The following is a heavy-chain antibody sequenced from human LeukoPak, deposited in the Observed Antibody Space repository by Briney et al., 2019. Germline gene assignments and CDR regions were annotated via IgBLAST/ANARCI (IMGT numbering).Heavy chain of an antibody. CDR3: AKVARRSHYYYMDV. CDR1: GFTFSSYA. J-gene: IGHJ6*03. Sequence: PGGSLRLSCAASGFTFSSYAMSWVRQAPGKGLEWVSAISGSGGSTYYADSVKGRFTISRDNSKNTLYLQMNSLSVEHTVVYYCAKVARRSHYYYMDVWGKGTTVTVSS. D-gene: IGHD1-26*01. V-gene: IGHV3-23*01. CDR2: ISGSGGST.